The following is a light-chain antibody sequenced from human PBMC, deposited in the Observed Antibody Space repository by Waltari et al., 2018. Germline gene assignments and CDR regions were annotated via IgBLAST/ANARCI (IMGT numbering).Light chain of an antibody. Sequence: SYELTQPPSVSVSPGQTASITCSGDILGNKYASWYQQKPGQSPLLVIYQDTKRPSELPGRFSGSKAANAATLTIAGTQAVDEADYYCQALGTGAWVFGGGTKLTVL. CDR3: QALGTGAWV. J-gene: IGLJ3*02. CDR1: ILGNKY. V-gene: IGLV3-1*01. CDR2: QDT.